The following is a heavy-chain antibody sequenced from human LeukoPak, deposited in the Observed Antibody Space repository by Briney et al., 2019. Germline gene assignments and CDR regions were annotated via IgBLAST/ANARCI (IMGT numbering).Heavy chain of an antibody. V-gene: IGHV5-51*01. CDR2: IYPGDSDT. D-gene: IGHD3-10*01. CDR3: VRLYYYGSGSYYFDY. J-gene: IGHJ4*02. Sequence: GESLKMSCKGSGYSFTSYWIGWVRQMPGKGLEWMGIIYPGDSDTRYSPSFQGQVTISADKSISTAYLQWSSLKASDTAMYYCVRLYYYGSGSYYFDYWGQGTFVTVSS. CDR1: GYSFTSYW.